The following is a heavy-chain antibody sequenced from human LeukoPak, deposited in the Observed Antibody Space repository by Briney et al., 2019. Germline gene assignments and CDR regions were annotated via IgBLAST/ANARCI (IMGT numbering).Heavy chain of an antibody. D-gene: IGHD2-2*01. Sequence: ASVKVSCKASGYTFTSYDINWVRQATGQGLEWMGWMNPNSGNTDYAQKFQGRVTMTRNTSISTAYMELSSLRSEDTAVYYCARAGYCSSTSCYRHPFDYWGQGTLVTVSS. CDR3: ARAGYCSSTSCYRHPFDY. CDR1: GYTFTSYD. CDR2: MNPNSGNT. J-gene: IGHJ4*02. V-gene: IGHV1-8*01.